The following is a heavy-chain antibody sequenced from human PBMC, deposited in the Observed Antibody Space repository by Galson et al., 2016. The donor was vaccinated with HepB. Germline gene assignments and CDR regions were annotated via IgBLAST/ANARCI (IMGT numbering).Heavy chain of an antibody. CDR1: GFTFTNHW. Sequence: SLRLSCAASGFTFTNHWMHWVRRAPGKGLVWVSIINPDETITSYADSVKGRFTISRDNAKNTLYLQMNSLRAEDTAVYYCARDAYEYYDFWSTYLSPSYYFDYWGQGALVTVSS. CDR2: INPDETIT. V-gene: IGHV3-74*01. J-gene: IGHJ4*02. CDR3: ARDAYEYYDFWSTYLSPSYYFDY. D-gene: IGHD3-3*01.